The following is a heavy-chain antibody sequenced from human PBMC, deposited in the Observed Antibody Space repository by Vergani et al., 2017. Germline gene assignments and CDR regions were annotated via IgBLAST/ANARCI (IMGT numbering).Heavy chain of an antibody. D-gene: IGHD4-17*01. V-gene: IGHV3-9*01. CDR1: GFTFDDYA. CDR2: ISWNSGSI. Sequence: EVQLVESGGGLVQPGRSLRLSCAASGFTFDDYAMHWVRQAPGKGLEWVSGISWNSGSIGYADSVKGRFTISRDNAKNSLYLQMNSLRAEDTAVYYCAREQMTTVTTFLSAGFDPWGQGTLVTVSS. J-gene: IGHJ5*02. CDR3: AREQMTTVTTFLSAGFDP.